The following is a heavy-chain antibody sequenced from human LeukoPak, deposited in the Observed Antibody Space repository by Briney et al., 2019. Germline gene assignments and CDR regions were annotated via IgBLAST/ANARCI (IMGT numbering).Heavy chain of an antibody. V-gene: IGHV1-8*02. D-gene: IGHD3-16*02. CDR2: ISSYNGNT. CDR3: ARGRDDYVWGSYRYGDAFDI. CDR1: GYTFTNYD. J-gene: IGHJ3*02. Sequence: ASVKVSCKASGYTFTNYDISWVRQAPGQGLEWMGWISSYNGNTNYAQKFQGRVTMTRNTSISTAYMELSSLRSEDTAVYYCARGRDDYVWGSYRYGDAFDIWGQGTMVTVSS.